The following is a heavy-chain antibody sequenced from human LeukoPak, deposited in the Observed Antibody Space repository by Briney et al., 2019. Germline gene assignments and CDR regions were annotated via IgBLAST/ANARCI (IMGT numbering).Heavy chain of an antibody. CDR1: GFTFSSYG. D-gene: IGHD3-22*01. Sequence: GGTLRLSCAASGFTFSSYGMSWVRQAPGKGLEWVSAISGSGGSTYYADSVKGRFTVSRDNSKNTLYLQMNSLRADDTAVYYCARVLLGSTGYFDPCGQGTLVTVSS. J-gene: IGHJ4*02. CDR3: ARVLLGSTGYFDP. V-gene: IGHV3-23*01. CDR2: ISGSGGST.